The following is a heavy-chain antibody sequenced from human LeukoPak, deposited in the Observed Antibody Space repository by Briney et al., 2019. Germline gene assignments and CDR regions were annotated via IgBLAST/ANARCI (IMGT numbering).Heavy chain of an antibody. D-gene: IGHD6-6*01. J-gene: IGHJ4*02. CDR3: AKRVPYSSSSVYFDS. CDR1: GFTFSIYG. V-gene: IGHV3-23*01. CDR2: VSDTGRDT. Sequence: PGGSLRLSCLASGFTFSIYGMSWVRQAPGKGLEWVSAVSDTGRDTYYADSVKGRFTISKDNSKNTLFLQMNSLRAEDTAVYYCAKRVPYSSSSVYFDSWGQGTLVTVSS.